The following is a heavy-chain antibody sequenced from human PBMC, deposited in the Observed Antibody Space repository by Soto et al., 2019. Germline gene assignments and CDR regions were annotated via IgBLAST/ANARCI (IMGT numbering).Heavy chain of an antibody. V-gene: IGHV3-48*03. CDR3: VTHDELTGYKSQFEY. J-gene: IGHJ4*02. CDR2: ISSSGDTI. Sequence: PGGSLRLSCAGSGFIFNNYEMNWVRQAPGKGLEWVSYISSSGDTIYYADSVRGRFIISRDNAKNSLYLQMNSLRAEDTAVYYCVTHDELTGYKSQFEYWGRGPLGAVAS. CDR1: GFIFNNYE. D-gene: IGHD3-9*01.